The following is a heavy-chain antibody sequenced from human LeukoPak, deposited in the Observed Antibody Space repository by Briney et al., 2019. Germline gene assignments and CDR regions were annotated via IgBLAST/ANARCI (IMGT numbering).Heavy chain of an antibody. D-gene: IGHD3-10*01. J-gene: IGHJ6*02. CDR2: IYHSGST. CDR1: GGSISRSSYY. Sequence: SETLSLTCTVSGGSISRSSYYWGWIRQPPGKGLEWIGYIYHSGSTYYNPSLKSRVTISVDRSKNQFSLKLSSVTAADTAVYYCARGSHGSYYYYGMDVWGQGTTVTVSS. CDR3: ARGSHGSYYYYGMDV. V-gene: IGHV4-39*07.